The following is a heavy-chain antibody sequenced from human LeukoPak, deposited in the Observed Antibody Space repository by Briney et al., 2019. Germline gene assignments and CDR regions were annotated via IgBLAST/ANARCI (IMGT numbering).Heavy chain of an antibody. CDR1: GFTLSRNY. CDR2: IYSGGST. CDR3: ARATYYYYYGMDV. Sequence: GSVRLSCAASGFTLSRNYMSWVGQARGKGVEGVSVIYSGGSTYYSECVRGRCTISRDNSNNTLYLQMNSLTAADTAVYYCARATYYYYYGMDVWGQGTTVTVSS. J-gene: IGHJ6*02. V-gene: IGHV3-53*01.